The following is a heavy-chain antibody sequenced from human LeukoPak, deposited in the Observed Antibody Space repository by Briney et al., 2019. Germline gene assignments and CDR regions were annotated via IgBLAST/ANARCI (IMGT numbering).Heavy chain of an antibody. J-gene: IGHJ4*02. CDR1: GFTFSSCA. D-gene: IGHD3-3*01. CDR2: ISGSGGST. Sequence: PGGSLRLSCAASGFTFSSCAMSWVRQAPGKGLEWVSAISGSGGSTYYADSVKGRFTISRDNSKNTLYLQMDSLRAEDTAVCYCAKCLDYDFWSGYGYWGQGTLVTVSS. CDR3: AKCLDYDFWSGYGY. V-gene: IGHV3-23*01.